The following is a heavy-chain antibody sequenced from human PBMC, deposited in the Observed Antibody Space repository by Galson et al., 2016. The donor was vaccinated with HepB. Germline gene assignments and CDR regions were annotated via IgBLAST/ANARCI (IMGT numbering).Heavy chain of an antibody. CDR2: INPNSGVT. CDR1: GYSFTGYY. CDR3: ARDLPPYTSIQY. Sequence: SVKVSCKASGYSFTGYYLHWVRQAPGQGLEWMGWINPNSGVTNYAPKFQGRVAMTRDTFINTAYMDLRRLTSDDTAVYYCARDLPPYTSIQYWSQGTQVIVSS. J-gene: IGHJ4*02. D-gene: IGHD2-2*01. V-gene: IGHV1-2*02.